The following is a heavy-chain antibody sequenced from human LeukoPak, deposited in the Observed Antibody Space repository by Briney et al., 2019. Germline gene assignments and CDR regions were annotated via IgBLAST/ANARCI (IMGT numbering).Heavy chain of an antibody. D-gene: IGHD3-22*01. CDR2: ISGSGGRT. J-gene: IGHJ4*02. CDR1: RFPFSNYA. Sequence: PGGSLRLSCAASRFPFSNYAMSWVRQAPGKGLEWVSAISGSGGRTYYADSVKGRFTISRDNSKNTLYLQMNSLRAEDTAVYSCAKGIQYYYDSSVYWAFDYWGRGTLVTVSS. V-gene: IGHV3-23*01. CDR3: AKGIQYYYDSSVYWAFDY.